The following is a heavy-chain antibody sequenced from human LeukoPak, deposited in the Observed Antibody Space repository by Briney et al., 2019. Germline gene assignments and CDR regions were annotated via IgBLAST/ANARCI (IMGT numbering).Heavy chain of an antibody. CDR3: ARVKLLVWFDP. CDR1: GFTFSSYS. Sequence: GGSLRLSCAASGFTFSSYSMNWVRQAPGKGLEWVSSISSSSSYIYYADSVKGRFTISRDNAENSLYLQMNSLRAEDTAVYYCARVKLLVWFDPWGQGTLVTVSS. CDR2: ISSSSSYI. V-gene: IGHV3-21*01. J-gene: IGHJ5*02. D-gene: IGHD3-10*01.